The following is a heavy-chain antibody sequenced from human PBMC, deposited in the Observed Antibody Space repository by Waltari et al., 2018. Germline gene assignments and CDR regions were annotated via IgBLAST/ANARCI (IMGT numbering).Heavy chain of an antibody. CDR3: ARHPPEVGDSTKTDFDI. D-gene: IGHD2-21*02. V-gene: IGHV3-7*01. J-gene: IGHJ3*02. CDR1: AFTFSSYW. CDR2: IEQDGSEK. Sequence: EVQLVESGGGLVQPGGSLRLSCAASAFTFSSYWMSWVRQAPGKGLEWVANIEQDGSEKYYVDSVKGRFTISRDNAKNSLYLQMNSLRAEDTAVYYCARHPPEVGDSTKTDFDIWGQGTMVTVSS.